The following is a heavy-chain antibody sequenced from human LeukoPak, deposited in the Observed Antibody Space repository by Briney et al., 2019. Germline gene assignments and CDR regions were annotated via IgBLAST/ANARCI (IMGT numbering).Heavy chain of an antibody. CDR1: GFTFNDYY. Sequence: GGSLRLSCAASGFTFNDYYMSWIRQAPGKGLEWLSYISSSGSMIYYADSVKGRFTISRDNAKNSLYLQMNSLRAEDTAVYYCARRYCSGGSCLLDYWGQGNLVTVSS. CDR2: ISSSGSMI. J-gene: IGHJ4*02. V-gene: IGHV3-11*04. CDR3: ARRYCSGGSCLLDY. D-gene: IGHD2-15*01.